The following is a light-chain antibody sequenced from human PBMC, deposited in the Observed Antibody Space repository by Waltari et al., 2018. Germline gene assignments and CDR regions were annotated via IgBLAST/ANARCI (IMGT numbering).Light chain of an antibody. CDR1: SSDVGGYNY. Sequence: QSALTQPRSVSGSPGQSVTISCTGTSSDVGGYNYVSWYQHHPGKAPNVMIYEVNKRPSGVPDRFSASKSGNTASLTISGPQAEDEAEYYCCSYAGSYTYYVFGGGTKVTVL. CDR3: CSYAGSYTYYV. V-gene: IGLV2-11*01. CDR2: EVN. J-gene: IGLJ1*01.